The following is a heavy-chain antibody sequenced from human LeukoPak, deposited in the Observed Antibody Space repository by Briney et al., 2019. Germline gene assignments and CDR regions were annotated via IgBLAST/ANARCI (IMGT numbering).Heavy chain of an antibody. Sequence: GGSLRLSCAASGFTFSSYGMHWVRQAPGKGLEWVAVIWYDGSNKYYADSVKGRFTISRDNSKNTLYLQMNSLRAEDTAVYYCAKDQSDIVGTGAAYWGQGTLVTVSS. CDR2: IWYDGSNK. CDR1: GFTFSSYG. V-gene: IGHV3-30*02. J-gene: IGHJ4*02. D-gene: IGHD5-12*01. CDR3: AKDQSDIVGTGAAY.